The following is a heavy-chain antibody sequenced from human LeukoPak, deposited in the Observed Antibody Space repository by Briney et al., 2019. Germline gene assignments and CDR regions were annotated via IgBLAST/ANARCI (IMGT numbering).Heavy chain of an antibody. J-gene: IGHJ4*02. CDR2: INTDGSST. CDR1: GFTFSSYW. V-gene: IGHV3-74*01. CDR3: ARGYNYGYWIDY. D-gene: IGHD5-18*01. Sequence: GGSLRLSCAASGFTFSSYWMHWVRQAPGKGLVWVSRINTDGSSTSYVDPGKGRFNISRDNAKNTLYLQMNSLRAEDTAAYYCARGYNYGYWIDYWGQGTLVTVSS.